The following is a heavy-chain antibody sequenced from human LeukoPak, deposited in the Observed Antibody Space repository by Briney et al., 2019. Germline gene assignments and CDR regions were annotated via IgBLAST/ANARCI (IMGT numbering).Heavy chain of an antibody. CDR2: IYYTGAT. D-gene: IGHD4-11*01. Sequence: SETLSLTCXVSGGSITSYYWSWIRQSPGKGLEWIGYIYYTGATYYNPSLESRVTVSIDTSKRQLSLELRSVTAADTAVYFCARDRRESSKPNDAFDIWGQGTMVTVSA. CDR1: GGSITSYY. J-gene: IGHJ3*02. CDR3: ARDRRESSKPNDAFDI. V-gene: IGHV4-59*01.